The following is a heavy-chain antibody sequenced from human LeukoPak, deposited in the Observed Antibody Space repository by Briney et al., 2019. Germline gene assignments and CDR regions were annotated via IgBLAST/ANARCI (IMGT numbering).Heavy chain of an antibody. J-gene: IGHJ6*04. Sequence: SVKVSCKASGGTFSSYAISWVRQAPGQGLEWMGGIIPIFGTANYAQKFQGRVTITADESTSTAYMELSSLRSEDTAVYYCARNPYDSVWGSYWYYGMDVWGKGTTVTVSS. CDR1: GGTFSSYA. D-gene: IGHD3-16*01. V-gene: IGHV1-69*01. CDR3: ARNPYDSVWGSYWYYGMDV. CDR2: IIPIFGTA.